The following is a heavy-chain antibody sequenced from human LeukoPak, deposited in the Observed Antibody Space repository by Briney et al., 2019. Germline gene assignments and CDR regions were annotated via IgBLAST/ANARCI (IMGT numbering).Heavy chain of an antibody. V-gene: IGHV3-21*01. CDR1: GFTFSSYS. Sequence: GGSLRLSCAASGFTFSSYSMNWVRQAPGKGLEWVSSISSSSSYIYYADSVKGRFTISRDNSKNTVYLQMNSLRVEDTAVYYCVKDLLSSSWYYFEYWGQGTLVTVSS. D-gene: IGHD6-13*01. CDR2: ISSSSSYI. CDR3: VKDLLSSSWYYFEY. J-gene: IGHJ4*02.